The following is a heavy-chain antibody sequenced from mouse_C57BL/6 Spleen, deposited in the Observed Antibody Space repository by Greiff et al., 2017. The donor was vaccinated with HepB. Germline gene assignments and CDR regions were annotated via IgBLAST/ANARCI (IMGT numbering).Heavy chain of an antibody. J-gene: IGHJ1*03. Sequence: QVQLKQSGAELVRPGASVTLSCKASGYTFTDYEMHWVKQTPVHGLEWIGAIDPETGGTAYNQKFKGKAILTADTSSSTAYMELRSLTSEDSAVYYCTRLDGECFWYFDVWGTGTTVTVSS. D-gene: IGHD2-13*01. CDR1: GYTFTDYE. V-gene: IGHV1-15*01. CDR2: IDPETGGT. CDR3: TRLDGECFWYFDV.